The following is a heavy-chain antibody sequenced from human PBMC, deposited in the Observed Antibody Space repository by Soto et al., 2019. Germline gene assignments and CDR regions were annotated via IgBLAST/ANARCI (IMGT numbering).Heavy chain of an antibody. Sequence: QVQLQESGPGLVKPSETLPLTCTVSGGSISSYYWSWIRQPPGKGLEWIGYVSYTGSTYYNPSLQSRVNISLGTYMNRFSLKVASVTAADTAVYYCARLSVDLNDYWSLDPWGQGTLVTVSS. CDR3: ARLSVDLNDYWSLDP. D-gene: IGHD1-1*01. J-gene: IGHJ5*02. V-gene: IGHV4-59*13. CDR1: GGSISSYY. CDR2: VSYTGST.